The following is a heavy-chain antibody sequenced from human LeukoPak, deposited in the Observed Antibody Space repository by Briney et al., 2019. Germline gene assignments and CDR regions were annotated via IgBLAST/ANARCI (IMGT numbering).Heavy chain of an antibody. CDR1: GISVKSNY. Sequence: GGSLRLSCAASGISVKSNYMNWVRQTPGAGLEWVSLISSGDDTDYADSVRGRFSISRDKSKNTLYLQMNSLRAEDTAVYYCAKDPTGYYYDSSGYYGGYWGQGTLVTVSS. J-gene: IGHJ4*02. V-gene: IGHV3-66*02. D-gene: IGHD3-22*01. CDR2: ISSGDDT. CDR3: AKDPTGYYYDSSGYYGGY.